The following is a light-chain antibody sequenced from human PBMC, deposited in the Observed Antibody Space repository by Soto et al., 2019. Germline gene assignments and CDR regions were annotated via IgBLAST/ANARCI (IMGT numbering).Light chain of an antibody. Sequence: LRPRSLYEGQRATLSCRASQSVSSSHLAWYQQKPGQAHRLLICGASSRATGIQERFSGSGSGTEFTLTIRRLEPQDFAVYCCVHYGSSPTINFAQERRLQI. CDR2: GAS. CDR1: QSVSSSH. V-gene: IGKV3-20*01. CDR3: VHYGSSPTIN. J-gene: IGKJ5*01.